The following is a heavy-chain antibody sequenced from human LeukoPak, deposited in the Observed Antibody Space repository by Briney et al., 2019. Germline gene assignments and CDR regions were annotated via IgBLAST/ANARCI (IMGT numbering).Heavy chain of an antibody. D-gene: IGHD6-19*01. V-gene: IGHV3-23*01. CDR2: ISGSGGST. Sequence: GGSLRLSCAASGFTFSSYAMSWVRQAPGKGLEWVSAISGSGGSTYYADSVKGRFTISRDNSKNTLYLQMNSLRAEDTAVYYCARGAVAGTWPGAFDFWGQGTMVTVSS. CDR1: GFTFSSYA. CDR3: ARGAVAGTWPGAFDF. J-gene: IGHJ3*01.